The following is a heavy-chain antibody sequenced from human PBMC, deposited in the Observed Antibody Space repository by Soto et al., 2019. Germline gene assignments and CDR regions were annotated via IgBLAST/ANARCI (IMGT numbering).Heavy chain of an antibody. V-gene: IGHV2-26*01. Sequence: QVTLKESGPVLVKPTETLTLTCTVSGFSLSNARMGMSWIRQPPGKALEWLAHIFSNDEKSYSTSLKSRLTISKDTSKSQVVLTMTNMDPVDTATYYCARILEDTASAGWFDPWGQGTLVTVSS. CDR3: ARILEDTASAGWFDP. CDR2: IFSNDEK. J-gene: IGHJ5*02. CDR1: GFSLSNARMG. D-gene: IGHD5-18*01.